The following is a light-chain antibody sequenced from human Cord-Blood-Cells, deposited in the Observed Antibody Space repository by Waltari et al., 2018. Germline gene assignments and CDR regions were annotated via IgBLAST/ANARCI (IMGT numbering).Light chain of an antibody. J-gene: IGLJ3*02. CDR1: SLRSYH. V-gene: IGLV3-19*01. Sequence: SSELTQDPAVSVALGQPVRITCQGDSLRSYHASWYQQKPGQAPVLVIYGKNNRPSGIPDRFSGSSSGNTASLTITGAQAEDEADYYCNSRDSSGNHLVFGGGTKLTVL. CDR3: NSRDSSGNHLV. CDR2: GKN.